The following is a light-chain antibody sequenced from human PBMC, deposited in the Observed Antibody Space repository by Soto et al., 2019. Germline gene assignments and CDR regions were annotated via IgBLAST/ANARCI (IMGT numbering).Light chain of an antibody. J-gene: IGKJ1*01. CDR1: QSVSSSY. V-gene: IGKV3-20*01. CDR3: QQYGSSRWT. CDR2: GAS. Sequence: EIVLTQSPGTLSLSPGERATLSCRASQSVSSSYLAWYQQKPGQAPRLLIYGASSRATGIPDRFSGSGSGSDFNLTISGLEPEDVAVYDCQQYGSSRWTFGQGTKVEIK.